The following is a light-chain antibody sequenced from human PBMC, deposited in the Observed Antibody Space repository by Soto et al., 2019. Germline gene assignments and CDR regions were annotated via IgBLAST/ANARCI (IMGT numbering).Light chain of an antibody. CDR2: GNS. V-gene: IGLV1-40*01. J-gene: IGLJ2*01. CDR1: SSNIGAGYD. Sequence: QAVVTQPPSVSGAPGQRVSISCTGSSSNIGAGYDVQWYQQLPGTAPKLLIYGNSNRPSGVPDRFSGSKSGTAASQAITGLQAEDEADYYCQSFDSSLSAYVVFGGGTKLTVL. CDR3: QSFDSSLSAYVV.